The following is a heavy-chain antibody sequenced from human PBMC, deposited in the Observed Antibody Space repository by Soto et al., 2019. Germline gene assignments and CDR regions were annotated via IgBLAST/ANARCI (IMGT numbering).Heavy chain of an antibody. Sequence: QVQLVESGGGVVQPGRSLRLSCAASGFIFSSFGMHWVRQAPGKGLEWVAVMSYDGSTKLYTDSVKGRFTIVRDNSKNILYLQMNSLTIEDTAVFYCARSTSSTLNYYYGMDVWGQGTTVTVSS. CDR2: MSYDGSTK. J-gene: IGHJ6*02. V-gene: IGHV3-30*03. D-gene: IGHD6-6*01. CDR3: ARSTSSTLNYYYGMDV. CDR1: GFIFSSFG.